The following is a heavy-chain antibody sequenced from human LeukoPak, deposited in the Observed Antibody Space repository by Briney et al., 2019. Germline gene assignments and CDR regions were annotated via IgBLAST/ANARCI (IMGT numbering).Heavy chain of an antibody. J-gene: IGHJ4*02. CDR1: GGSISSYY. D-gene: IGHD3-16*01. CDR3: ARGDWGKTFDY. V-gene: IGHV4-59*01. Sequence: SETLSLTCTVSGGSISSYYWSWIRQPPGKGLEWIGYIYYSGSTNYNPSLKSRVTISVDTSKNQFSLKLSSVTAADTAVYYCARGDWGKTFDYWGQGTLVTVSS. CDR2: IYYSGST.